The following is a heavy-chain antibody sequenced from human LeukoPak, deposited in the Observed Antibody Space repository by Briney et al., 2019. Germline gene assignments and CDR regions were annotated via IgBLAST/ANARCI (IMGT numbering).Heavy chain of an antibody. CDR2: IYPADSDT. CDR1: GYSFTRYW. V-gene: IGHV5-51*01. CDR3: ARRCMSGYCSSGGPMDDY. Sequence: GESLKISCKGSGYSFTRYWIGWARQMPETGLEWMGVIYPADSDTTYNPSFQGQVTISVDRSINTAYLQWRSLKASDTAMYYCARRCMSGYCSSGGPMDDYWGQGTLVTVSS. J-gene: IGHJ4*02. D-gene: IGHD2-15*01.